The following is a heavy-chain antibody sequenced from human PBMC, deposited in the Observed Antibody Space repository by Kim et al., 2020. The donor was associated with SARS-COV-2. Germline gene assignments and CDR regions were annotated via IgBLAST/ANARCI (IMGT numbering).Heavy chain of an antibody. CDR1: GFYFSNYW. J-gene: IGHJ6*02. CDR3: ARPRYSTSWYGMDV. Sequence: GESLKISCEGYGFYFSNYWIAWVRQMPGKGLEWMGMIYAGDSQTRYSPSFQGQVTISVDKSIGTADLQWSSLQASDTAKYYCARPRYSTSWYGMDVWGQGTTFTVSS. CDR2: IYAGDSQT. D-gene: IGHD6-13*01. V-gene: IGHV5-51*01.